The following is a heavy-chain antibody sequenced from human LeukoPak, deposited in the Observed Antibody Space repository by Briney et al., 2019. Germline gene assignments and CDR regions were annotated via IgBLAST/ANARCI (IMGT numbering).Heavy chain of an antibody. Sequence: GGSLRLSCAASGFTFSSYWMSWVRQAPGKGLEWVANIKQDGSEKYYVDSVKGRFTISRDNAKNSLYLQMNSLRAEDTAVYYCARVVLRYFDWLPYYFDYWGQGTLVTVSS. J-gene: IGHJ4*02. CDR1: GFTFSSYW. V-gene: IGHV3-7*01. CDR2: IKQDGSEK. D-gene: IGHD3-9*01. CDR3: ARVVLRYFDWLPYYFDY.